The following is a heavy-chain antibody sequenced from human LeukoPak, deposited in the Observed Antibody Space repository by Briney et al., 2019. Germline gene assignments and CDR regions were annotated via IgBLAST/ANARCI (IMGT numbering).Heavy chain of an antibody. Sequence: GGSLRLSCAASGFTFSSYAMSWVRQAPGKGLEWVSAISGSGGSTYYADSVRGRFTISRDNSKNTLYLQMNSLRAEDTAVYYCAKEGFGGVIAPYYFDYWGQGTLVTVSS. D-gene: IGHD3-16*02. CDR2: ISGSGGST. CDR1: GFTFSSYA. V-gene: IGHV3-23*01. CDR3: AKEGFGGVIAPYYFDY. J-gene: IGHJ4*02.